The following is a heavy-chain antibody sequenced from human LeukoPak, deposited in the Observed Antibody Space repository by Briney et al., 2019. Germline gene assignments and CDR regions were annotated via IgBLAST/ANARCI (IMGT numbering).Heavy chain of an antibody. J-gene: IGHJ3*02. CDR1: GGSISSYY. D-gene: IGHD4-17*01. Sequence: SETLSLTCTVSGGSISSYYWSWIRQPAGKGLEWIGRIYTSGSTNYNPSLKSRVTMSVDTSKNQFSLKLSSVTAADTAVYYCARDRGAYGDYFAFDIWGQGTMVTVSS. CDR3: ARDRGAYGDYFAFDI. CDR2: IYTSGST. V-gene: IGHV4-4*07.